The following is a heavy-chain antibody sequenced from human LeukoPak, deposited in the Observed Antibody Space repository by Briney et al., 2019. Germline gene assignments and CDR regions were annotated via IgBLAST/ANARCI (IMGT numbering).Heavy chain of an antibody. V-gene: IGHV3-53*01. CDR3: ARPTDGDSTRYGMDV. D-gene: IGHD2-21*02. Sequence: PGGSLRLSYAASGFVVGGNYMSWVRQAPGKGLEWVSVIYSGGSTYYADSVKGRFSTSRDSSTSTLFLQMDSLRVEDTAMYYCARPTDGDSTRYGMDVWGQGTTVIVSS. J-gene: IGHJ6*02. CDR1: GFVVGGNY. CDR2: IYSGGST.